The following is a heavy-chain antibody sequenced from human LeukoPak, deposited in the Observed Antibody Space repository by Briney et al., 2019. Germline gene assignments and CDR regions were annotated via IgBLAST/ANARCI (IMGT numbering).Heavy chain of an antibody. CDR3: ARDRSGTIFDY. J-gene: IGHJ4*02. D-gene: IGHD1-26*01. Sequence: GGSLRLSCAASGFTFSSYWMSWVRQAPGKGREGVADINQDGSEKNYVESVKGRFIISRDNAKTSLYLQMNSLRAEDTAVYYCARDRSGTIFDYWGEGTLVTVSS. CDR2: INQDGSEK. V-gene: IGHV3-7*01. CDR1: GFTFSSYW.